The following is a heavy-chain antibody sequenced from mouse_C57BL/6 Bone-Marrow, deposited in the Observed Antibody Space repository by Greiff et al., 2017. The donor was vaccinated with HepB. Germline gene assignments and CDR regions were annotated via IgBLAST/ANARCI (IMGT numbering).Heavy chain of an antibody. V-gene: IGHV5-4*01. J-gene: IGHJ2*01. CDR1: GFTFSSYA. CDR2: ISDGGSYT. Sequence: EVQLVESGGGLVKPGGSLKLSCAASGFTFSSYAMSWVRQTPEKRLEWVATISDGGSYTYYPDNVKGRFTISRDNAKNNLYLQMSHLKSEDTAMYYCARGAYYRDYWGQGTTLTVSS. D-gene: IGHD2-14*01. CDR3: ARGAYYRDY.